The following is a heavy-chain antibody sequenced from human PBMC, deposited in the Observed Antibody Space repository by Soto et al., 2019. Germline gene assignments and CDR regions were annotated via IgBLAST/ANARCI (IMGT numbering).Heavy chain of an antibody. V-gene: IGHV1-18*01. D-gene: IGHD6-13*01. CDR2: ISAYNGNT. Sequence: QVQLVQSGAEVKKPGASVKVSCKASGYTFTSYGISWVRQAPGQGLEWMGWISAYNGNTNYAQKLQGRVTMTTDTSKSTAYMELRSLRSDDTAVYYCARAREYSSSWYSSNPFGMDGWGQGTTVTVSS. CDR3: ARAREYSSSWYSSNPFGMDG. J-gene: IGHJ6*02. CDR1: GYTFTSYG.